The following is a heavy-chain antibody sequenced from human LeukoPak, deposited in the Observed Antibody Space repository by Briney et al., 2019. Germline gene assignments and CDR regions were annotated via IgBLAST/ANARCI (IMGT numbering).Heavy chain of an antibody. V-gene: IGHV4-4*02. D-gene: IGHD4-17*01. CDR1: GDSISSDIW. Sequence: SGTLSLTCAVSGDSISSDIWWSWVRQPPGKGLEWIAEIHHSGSTNYNPSLKSRVAISVDKSTNQFSLKLCSLTAADTAVYYCARNGYYSLEYWGQGTLVTVSS. J-gene: IGHJ4*02. CDR3: ARNGYYSLEY. CDR2: IHHSGST.